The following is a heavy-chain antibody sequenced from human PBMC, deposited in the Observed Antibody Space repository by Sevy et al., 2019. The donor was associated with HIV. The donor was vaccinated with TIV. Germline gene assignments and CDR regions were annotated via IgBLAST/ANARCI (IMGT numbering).Heavy chain of an antibody. V-gene: IGHV3-11*04. CDR1: GFTLSDYY. CDR3: AGARGYSGYDWGNWFDP. CDR2: ISSSGSTI. D-gene: IGHD5-12*01. Sequence: GGSLRLSCAASGFTLSDYYMTWIRQAPGKGLEWLSYISSSGSTISYADSVKGRFTISRDNAKNSLYLQMNSLRAEDTAVYYCAGARGYSGYDWGNWFDPWGQGTLVTVSS. J-gene: IGHJ5*02.